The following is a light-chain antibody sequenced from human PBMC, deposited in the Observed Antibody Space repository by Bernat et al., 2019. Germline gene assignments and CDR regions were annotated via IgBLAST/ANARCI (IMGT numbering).Light chain of an antibody. CDR1: SSDVGAYNY. CDR3: VSYTTSSTFV. J-gene: IGLJ1*01. Sequence: QSALTQPASVSGSPGQSITISCTGTSSDVGAYNYVSWFQQHPDKAPKLMLYDVTNRPSGVSYRFSGSKSGNTASRTVSVLQAEDEADYSCVSYTTSSTFVFGTETKVTVL. CDR2: DVT. V-gene: IGLV2-14*03.